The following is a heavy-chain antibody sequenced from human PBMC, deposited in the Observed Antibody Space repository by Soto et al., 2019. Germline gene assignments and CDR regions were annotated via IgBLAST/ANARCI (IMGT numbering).Heavy chain of an antibody. CDR3: AREPMYYYDRGAFDI. Sequence: QVQLVQSGAEVKKPGASVKVSCKASGYTFTSYAMHWVRQAPGQRLEWMGWINAGNGNTKYSQKFQGRVTITRDTSASTAYMELSSLRSEDTAVYYCAREPMYYYDRGAFDIWGQGTMVTVSS. CDR2: INAGNGNT. J-gene: IGHJ3*02. D-gene: IGHD3-22*01. CDR1: GYTFTSYA. V-gene: IGHV1-3*01.